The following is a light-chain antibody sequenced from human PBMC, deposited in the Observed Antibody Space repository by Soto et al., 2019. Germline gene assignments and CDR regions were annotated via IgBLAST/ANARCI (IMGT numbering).Light chain of an antibody. CDR1: QSISSSY. V-gene: IGKV3-20*01. J-gene: IGKJ4*01. CDR2: AAS. CDR3: QQYGSSPLT. Sequence: EIVMTQSPATLSVSPGERATLSCRASQSISSSYFAWYQQKPGQAPRLLIYAASSRATGIPDRFSGSGSGTDFTLTISRLEPEDFAVYFCQQYGSSPLTFGGGTKVDIK.